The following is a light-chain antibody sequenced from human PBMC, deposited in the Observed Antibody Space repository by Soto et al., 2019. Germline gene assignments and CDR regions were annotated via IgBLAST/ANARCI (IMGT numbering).Light chain of an antibody. CDR3: QQYGSSPT. V-gene: IGKV3-20*01. CDR2: GAS. Sequence: EIVLTQSPGTLSLSPGERATLSCRASQSVSSSYLAWYQQKPGQAPRLLIYGASSRTPDIQDRFSGSGSGTDFTLTISRLEPEDFAVYYCQQYGSSPTFGGGTKVEIK. J-gene: IGKJ4*01. CDR1: QSVSSSY.